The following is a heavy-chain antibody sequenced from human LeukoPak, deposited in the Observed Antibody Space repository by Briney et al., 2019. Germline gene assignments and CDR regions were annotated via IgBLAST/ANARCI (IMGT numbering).Heavy chain of an antibody. CDR2: IIPIFGTA. CDR1: GGTFSSYA. J-gene: IGHJ6*02. Sequence: ASVKVSCKASGGTFSSYAISWVRQAPGQGLEWMGGIIPIFGTANYAQKFQGRVTITADESTSTAYMELSSLRPEDTAVYYCAHKLYSYGSNYCYGMDVWGQGTTVTVSS. V-gene: IGHV1-69*13. D-gene: IGHD5-18*01. CDR3: AHKLYSYGSNYCYGMDV.